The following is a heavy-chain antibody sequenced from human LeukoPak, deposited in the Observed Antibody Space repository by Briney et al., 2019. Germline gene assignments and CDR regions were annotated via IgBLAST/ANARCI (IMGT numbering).Heavy chain of an antibody. J-gene: IGHJ1*01. Sequence: GGSLRLSCAASGFTFSDYYMSWIRQAPGKGLEWVSYISSSSSTIYYADSVKGRFTISRDNAKNSLYLQMNSLRAEDTAVYYCARDLGENLIAEYFQHWGQGTLVTVSS. D-gene: IGHD1-14*01. CDR1: GFTFSDYY. CDR3: ARDLGENLIAEYFQH. V-gene: IGHV3-11*04. CDR2: ISSSSSTI.